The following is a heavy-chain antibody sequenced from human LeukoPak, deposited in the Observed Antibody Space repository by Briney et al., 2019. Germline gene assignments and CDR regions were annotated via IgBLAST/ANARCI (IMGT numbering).Heavy chain of an antibody. Sequence: NPSETLSLTCTVSGGSISSSRYYWGWIRQPPGKGLEWIGSCFYSGSTYYNPSLKSRVTISVDTSENQFSLKLSSVTAADTAVYYCARGRRITMVRGVIPPAFDIWGQGTMVTVSS. V-gene: IGHV4-39*01. J-gene: IGHJ3*02. CDR3: ARGRRITMVRGVIPPAFDI. CDR1: GGSISSSRYY. D-gene: IGHD3-10*01. CDR2: CFYSGST.